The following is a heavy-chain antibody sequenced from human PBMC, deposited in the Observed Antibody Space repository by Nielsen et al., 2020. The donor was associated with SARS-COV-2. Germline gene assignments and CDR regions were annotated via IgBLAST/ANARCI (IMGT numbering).Heavy chain of an antibody. Sequence: SETLSLTCTVSGCSISSGGYYWSWIRQHPGKGLEWIGYIYYSGSTYYYPSLKSRVTISVDTSKNQFSLKLSSVTAADTAVYYCAGIEYEGYYYYYYYMDVWGKGTTVTVSS. CDR2: IYYSGST. J-gene: IGHJ6*03. D-gene: IGHD6-6*01. CDR1: GCSISSGGYY. CDR3: AGIEYEGYYYYYYYMDV. V-gene: IGHV4-31*03.